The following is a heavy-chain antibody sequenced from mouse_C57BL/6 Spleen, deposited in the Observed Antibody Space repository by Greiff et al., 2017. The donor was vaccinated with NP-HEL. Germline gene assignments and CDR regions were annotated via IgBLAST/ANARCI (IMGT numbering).Heavy chain of an antibody. D-gene: IGHD2-1*01. V-gene: IGHV1-19*01. CDR2: INPYNGGT. Sequence: EVQLQQSGPVLVKPGASVKMSCKASGYTFTDYYMNWVKQSHVKSLEWIGVINPYNGGTSYNQKFKGKATLTVDKSSSTAYMELNSLTSEDSAVYYCARGGGNYWYFDVWGTGTTVTVSS. CDR3: ARGGGNYWYFDV. CDR1: GYTFTDYY. J-gene: IGHJ1*03.